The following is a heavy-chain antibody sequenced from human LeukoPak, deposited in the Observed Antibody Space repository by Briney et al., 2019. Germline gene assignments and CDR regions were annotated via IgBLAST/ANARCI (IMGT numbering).Heavy chain of an antibody. CDR2: ISSSSSTI. J-gene: IGHJ6*03. Sequence: GGSLRLSCAASGFTFSSYIMNWVRQAPGKGLEWVSYISSSSSTIYYADSVKGRFTISRDNAKNSLYLQMNSLRAEDTAVYYCARDGVYYDFWSGYPNRGYYYYYYMDVWGKGTTVTVSS. CDR1: GFTFSSYI. V-gene: IGHV3-48*01. CDR3: ARDGVYYDFWSGYPNRGYYYYYYMDV. D-gene: IGHD3-3*01.